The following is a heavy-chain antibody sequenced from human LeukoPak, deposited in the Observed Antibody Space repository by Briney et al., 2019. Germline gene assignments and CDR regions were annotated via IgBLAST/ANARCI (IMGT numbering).Heavy chain of an antibody. D-gene: IGHD3-16*01. CDR1: GFTVSSNY. J-gene: IGHJ4*02. CDR3: AREIGPRGSFDY. CDR2: IYSGGST. V-gene: IGHV3-53*01. Sequence: GGSLRLSCAASGFTVSSNYMSWVRQAPGKGLEWVSVIYSGGSTYYADSVKGRFTISRDNSKNTLYLQMNSLRAEDTAVNYCAREIGPRGSFDYWGQGTLVTVSS.